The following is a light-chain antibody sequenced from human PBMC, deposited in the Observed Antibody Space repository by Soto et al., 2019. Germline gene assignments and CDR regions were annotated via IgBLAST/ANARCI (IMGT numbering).Light chain of an antibody. J-gene: IGKJ1*01. CDR3: QQYSTFWT. Sequence: DIQMSQSPSTLSASVGDTVTISCRASRSLTRWLAWYQQKPGKAPELLIYETSILQSGVPSRFSAGGSGTDFTLTISGLQPDDIATYYSQQYSTFWTFGQGNRVELK. V-gene: IGKV1-5*03. CDR1: RSLTRW. CDR2: ETS.